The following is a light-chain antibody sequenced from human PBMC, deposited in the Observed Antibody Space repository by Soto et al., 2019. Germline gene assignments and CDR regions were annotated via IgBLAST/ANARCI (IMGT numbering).Light chain of an antibody. CDR1: QSVRSN. CDR2: GAS. CDR3: QEYDNWLGT. Sequence: EIVMTQSPATLSVSPGERATLSCRASQSVRSNLAWYQQKPGQAPRLLIYGASTRATGIPARFSGSGSGTKFTLTISSLQSEDFAVYFCQEYDNWLGTFGQGTKVDIK. V-gene: IGKV3-15*01. J-gene: IGKJ1*01.